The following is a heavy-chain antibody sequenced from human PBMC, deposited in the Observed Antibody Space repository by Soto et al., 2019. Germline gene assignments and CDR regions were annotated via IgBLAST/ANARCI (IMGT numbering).Heavy chain of an antibody. CDR3: ARGTGVTWGSGMDV. D-gene: IGHD2-21*02. CDR2: VHQSGTT. Sequence: QVQLLQSGPGLVKPSGTLSLTCGVSGGSLSRNNWWSWVCQAPGTGLEWIGEVHQSGTTHYNPSFRSRGTISIDRSKSQFSLNLRSVTAADTAVYYCARGTGVTWGSGMDVWGQGSTVIVSS. J-gene: IGHJ6*02. V-gene: IGHV4-4*02. CDR1: GGSLSRNNW.